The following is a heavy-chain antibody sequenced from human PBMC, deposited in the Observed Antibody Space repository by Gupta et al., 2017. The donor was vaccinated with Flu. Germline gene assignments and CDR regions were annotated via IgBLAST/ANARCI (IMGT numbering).Heavy chain of an antibody. CDR1: GFTVSDYY. CDR3: ARDPWNDLFDY. Sequence: QVQLVESGGGLVKPGGSLRLSCEASGFTVSDYYMSWIRQAQGKGLEWVSYIRSSGSTIYYADSVKGRFTISRDNAKNSLYLQMNSLRAEDTAVYYCARDPWNDLFDYWGQGTLVTVSS. CDR2: IRSSGSTI. J-gene: IGHJ4*02. D-gene: IGHD1-1*01. V-gene: IGHV3-11*01.